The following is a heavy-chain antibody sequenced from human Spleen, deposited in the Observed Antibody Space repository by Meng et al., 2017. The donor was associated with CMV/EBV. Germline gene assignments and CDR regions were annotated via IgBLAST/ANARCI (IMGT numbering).Heavy chain of an antibody. CDR3: ARGLPDYDFWSGYYTWFDP. CDR2: ISSSSSYI. D-gene: IGHD3-3*01. CDR1: GFTFSSYS. Sequence: EVQLVESGGGLVKPGGSLRLPCAASGFTFSSYSMNWVRQAPGKGLEWVSPISSSSSYIYYADSVKGRFTISRDNAKNSLYLQMNSLRAEDTAVYYCARGLPDYDFWSGYYTWFDPWGQGTLVNVSS. V-gene: IGHV3-21*01. J-gene: IGHJ5*02.